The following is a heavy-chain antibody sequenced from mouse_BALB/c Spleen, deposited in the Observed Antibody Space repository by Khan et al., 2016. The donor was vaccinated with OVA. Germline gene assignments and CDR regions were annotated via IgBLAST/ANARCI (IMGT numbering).Heavy chain of an antibody. CDR2: IHPSDSDT. CDR3: ARGNTASYWYFGV. V-gene: IGHV1-74*01. Sequence: QVQLQQSGAELVRPGASVKLSCKASGYSFARYWMTWVKPRPGQGLEWIGLIHPSDSDTTLNQKFTDTATLTVATSSTTAYMQLSSPTSEDSAVYDGARGNTASYWYFGVWGAGTTVTVSS. CDR1: GYSFARYW. J-gene: IGHJ1*01. D-gene: IGHD1-2*01.